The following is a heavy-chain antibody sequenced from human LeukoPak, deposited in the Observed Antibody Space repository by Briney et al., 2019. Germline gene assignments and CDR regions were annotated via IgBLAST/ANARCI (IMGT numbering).Heavy chain of an antibody. V-gene: IGHV3-9*01. J-gene: IGHJ4*02. Sequence: PGRSLRLSCAASGFTFDDYAMHWVRQAPGKGLEWVSGISWNSGRIGYADSVKGRFTISRDNAKNSLYLQMNSLRAEDAALYYCAKDKGSVSTGQFDYWGQGTLVTVSS. CDR3: AKDKGSVSTGQFDY. D-gene: IGHD1-14*01. CDR2: ISWNSGRI. CDR1: GFTFDDYA.